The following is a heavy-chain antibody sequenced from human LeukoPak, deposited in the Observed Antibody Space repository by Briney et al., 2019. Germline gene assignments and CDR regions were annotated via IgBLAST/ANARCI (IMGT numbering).Heavy chain of an antibody. CDR1: GFTFSTHA. V-gene: IGHV3-23*01. CDR2: IDSSGDYT. Sequence: PGGSLRLSCAASGFTFSTHAMTWVRQAPGKGLEWVSSIDSSGDYTFYADSVKGRFTISRDNSENTLYLQMNSLRADDTAVYYCARGLGGLFGAWSLEDFDYWGQGTLVTVSS. CDR3: ARGLGGLFGAWSLEDFDY. J-gene: IGHJ4*02. D-gene: IGHD3-16*01.